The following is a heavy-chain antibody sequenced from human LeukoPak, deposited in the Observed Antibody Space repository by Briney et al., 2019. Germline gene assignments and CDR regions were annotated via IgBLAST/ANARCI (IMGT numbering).Heavy chain of an antibody. CDR1: GGTFSSYA. CDR3: ARGAHRYCSGGSCYPTPQFDP. J-gene: IGHJ5*02. Sequence: GASVKVSCKASGGTFSSYAISWVRQAPGQGLEWMGGIIPIFGTANYAQKFQGRVTITTDESTSTAYMELSSLRSEDTAVYYCARGAHRYCSGGSCYPTPQFDPWGQGTLVTVPS. V-gene: IGHV1-69*05. D-gene: IGHD2-15*01. CDR2: IIPIFGTA.